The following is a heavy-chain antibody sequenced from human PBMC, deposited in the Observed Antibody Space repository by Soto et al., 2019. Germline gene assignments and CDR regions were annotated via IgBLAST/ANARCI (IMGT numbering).Heavy chain of an antibody. CDR1: GFVFNMYW. J-gene: IGHJ4*02. V-gene: IGHV3-74*01. D-gene: IGHD3-10*01. CDR3: IRGPRPSSVGTGAF. CDR2: INDDGTRT. Sequence: GGSLRLSXAASGFVFNMYWMHWVRQVPGEGPEWVTRINDDGTRTDYADSAKGRFTISRDNAKDILYLQMNALRVDDTAVYYCIRGPRPSSVGTGAFWGQGTLVTVSS.